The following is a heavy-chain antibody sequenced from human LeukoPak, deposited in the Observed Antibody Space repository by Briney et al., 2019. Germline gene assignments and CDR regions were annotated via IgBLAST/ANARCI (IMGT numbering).Heavy chain of an antibody. CDR3: AREGIAVAGFDAFDI. CDR1: GYIFTELS. V-gene: IGHV1-69*04. D-gene: IGHD6-19*01. J-gene: IGHJ3*02. CDR2: IIPILGIA. Sequence: SVKVSCKVSGYIFTELSMHWVRQAPGQGLEWMGRIIPILGIANYAQKFQGRATITADKSTSTAYMELSSLRSEDTAVYYCAREGIAVAGFDAFDIWGQGTMVTVSS.